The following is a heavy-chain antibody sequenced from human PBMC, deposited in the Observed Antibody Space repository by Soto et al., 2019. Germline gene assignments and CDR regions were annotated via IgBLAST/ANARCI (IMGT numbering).Heavy chain of an antibody. D-gene: IGHD3-10*01. CDR1: GGTFSSYA. CDR3: ASITMVRGVIIKGFDY. Sequence: QVPLVQSGAEVKKPGSSVKVSCKASGGTFSSYAISWVRQAPGQGLEWMGGIIPIFGTANYAQKFQGRVTITADESTSTAYMELSSLRSEDTAVYYCASITMVRGVIIKGFDYWGQGTLVTVSS. V-gene: IGHV1-69*01. J-gene: IGHJ4*02. CDR2: IIPIFGTA.